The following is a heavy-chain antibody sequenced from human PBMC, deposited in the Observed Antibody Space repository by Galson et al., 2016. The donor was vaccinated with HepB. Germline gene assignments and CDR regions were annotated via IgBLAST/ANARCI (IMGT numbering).Heavy chain of an antibody. V-gene: IGHV3-74*03. CDR1: GFTFSTYW. D-gene: IGHD1-26*01. CDR3: ARDQTRRGPTTFDN. CDR2: ISSDGLTT. Sequence: LRLSCAASGFTFSTYWMHWVRQAPGMGLVWVSRISSDGLTTTYADSVKGRFTISRDNGRNTLYLQMNSLRAEDTGVYYCARDQTRRGPTTFDNWGQGTLVTVSS. J-gene: IGHJ4*02.